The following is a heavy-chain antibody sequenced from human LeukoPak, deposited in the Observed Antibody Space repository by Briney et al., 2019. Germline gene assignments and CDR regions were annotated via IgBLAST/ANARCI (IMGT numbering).Heavy chain of an antibody. CDR1: GDSVSSNSVA. CDR2: TYYRSQWYN. D-gene: IGHD6-13*01. CDR3: ARDKSRVLDY. V-gene: IGHV6-1*01. Sequence: SQTLSLACAISGDSVSSNSVAWNWIRQSPSRGLEWLGRTYYRSQWYNDYGVSVKSRITINPDTSKNQFSLQVNSVTPEDTAVYYCARDKSRVLDYWGQGTLVTVSS. J-gene: IGHJ4*02.